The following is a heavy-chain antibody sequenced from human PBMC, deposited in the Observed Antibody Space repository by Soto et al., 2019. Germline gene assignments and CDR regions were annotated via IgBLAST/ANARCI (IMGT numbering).Heavy chain of an antibody. CDR2: FEPEDGET. CDR1: GYTLTELS. Sequence: QVQLVQSGAEVKKPGASVKVSCKVSGYTLTELSMHWVRQAPGKGLEWMGGFEPEDGETIYAQKFQGRVTMTEDTSTDTAYMELSSLRSEDTAVYYCATTYYYGSGRSYYFDYWGQGTLVTVSS. V-gene: IGHV1-24*01. J-gene: IGHJ4*02. CDR3: ATTYYYGSGRSYYFDY. D-gene: IGHD3-10*01.